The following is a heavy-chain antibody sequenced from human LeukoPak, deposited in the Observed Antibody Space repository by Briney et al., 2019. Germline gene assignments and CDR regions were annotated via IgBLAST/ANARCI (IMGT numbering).Heavy chain of an antibody. Sequence: GGSLRLSCAASGFTFSSYGMHWVRQAPGKGLEWVAFIRYDGSNKYYADSVKGRFTISRDNSKNTLYLQMNSLRAEDTAVYYCAKESRGRGYSYGPPRVYFDYWGQGTLVTVSS. V-gene: IGHV3-30*02. CDR1: GFTFSSYG. CDR3: AKESRGRGYSYGPPRVYFDY. CDR2: IRYDGSNK. J-gene: IGHJ4*02. D-gene: IGHD5-18*01.